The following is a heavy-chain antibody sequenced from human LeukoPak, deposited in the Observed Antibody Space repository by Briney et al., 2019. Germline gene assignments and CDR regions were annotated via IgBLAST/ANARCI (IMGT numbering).Heavy chain of an antibody. CDR1: GGTFSSNA. V-gene: IGHV1-69*04. Sequence: ASVKVSCKASGGTFSSNAISWVRQAPGQGLEWMGRIIPVVGVTNYAQKFQGRVTTTADISTSTAYMELSSLRSEDTAVYYCARIQAVGVPVAIDAYYSYGMDVWGQGTTVTVSS. CDR2: IIPVVGVT. J-gene: IGHJ6*02. D-gene: IGHD2-2*02. CDR3: ARIQAVGVPVAIDAYYSYGMDV.